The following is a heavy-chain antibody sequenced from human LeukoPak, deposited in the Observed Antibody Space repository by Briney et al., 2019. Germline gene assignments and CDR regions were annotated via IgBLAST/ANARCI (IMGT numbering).Heavy chain of an antibody. J-gene: IGHJ5*02. D-gene: IGHD3-22*01. CDR3: ARPYYYDSRIDP. Sequence: SQTLSLTCTVSGGSISSGDYYWSWLRQPPGKGLEWIGYTYYSGSTYYNPSLKNRVSISVDTSKNQFSLSLSSVTAADTAVYYCARPYYYDSRIDPWGQGTLVTVSS. V-gene: IGHV4-30-4*01. CDR2: TYYSGST. CDR1: GGSISSGDYY.